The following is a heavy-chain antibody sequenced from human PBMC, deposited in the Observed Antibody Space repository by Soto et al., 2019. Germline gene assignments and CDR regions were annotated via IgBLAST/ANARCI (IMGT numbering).Heavy chain of an antibody. CDR2: IKSKTDGGTI. Sequence: PXESLRLSCAASGFTFSNAGMNWVRQAPGKGLEWVGLIKSKTDGGTIDYPAPVKGGFIISRDDSRNTLYLQMNSLKTEDTAVYYCATAHPRGPDYWGQGTMVTVSS. J-gene: IGHJ4*02. D-gene: IGHD5-12*01. CDR1: GFTFSNAG. V-gene: IGHV3-15*01. CDR3: ATAHPRGPDY.